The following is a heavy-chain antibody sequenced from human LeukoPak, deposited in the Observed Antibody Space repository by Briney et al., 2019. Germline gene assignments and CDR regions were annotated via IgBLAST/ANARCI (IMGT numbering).Heavy chain of an antibody. CDR3: AKGLQDIVVVVAAH. D-gene: IGHD2-15*01. CDR1: GFTFSCYA. CDR2: ISGSGGST. J-gene: IGHJ4*02. V-gene: IGHV3-23*01. Sequence: GGSLRLSYGASGFTFSCYAMSWLRQAPGKGLELGSAISGSGGSTYYADSVKGRFTISRDNSKNTLYLQMKSLRAEDTAVYYCAKGLQDIVVVVAAHWGQGTLVTVSS.